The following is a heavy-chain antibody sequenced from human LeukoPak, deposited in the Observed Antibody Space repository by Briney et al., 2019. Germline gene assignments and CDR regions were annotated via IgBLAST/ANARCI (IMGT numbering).Heavy chain of an antibody. V-gene: IGHV4-34*01. Sequence: SETLSLTCAVYGGSFSGYYWSWIRQPPGKGLEWIGEIKHSGSTNYNPSLKSRVTISVDTSKNQFSLKLSSVTAADTAVYYCAREGSRIGGLDYWGQGTLVTVSS. CDR3: AREGSRIGGLDY. CDR2: IKHSGST. CDR1: GGSFSGYY. J-gene: IGHJ4*02. D-gene: IGHD3-10*01.